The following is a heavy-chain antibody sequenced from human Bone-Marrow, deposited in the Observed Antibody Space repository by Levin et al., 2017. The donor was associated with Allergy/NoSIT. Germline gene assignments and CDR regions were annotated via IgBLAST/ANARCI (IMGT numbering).Heavy chain of an antibody. D-gene: IGHD1/OR15-1a*01. J-gene: IGHJ4*02. V-gene: IGHV3-23*01. CDR2: ISGNGDTT. Sequence: GGSLRLSCAASGFTFSSYSMSWVRQAPGKGLEWVSVISGNGDTTYYADSVKGRFTISRDNSKNTVFLQMNSLRADDTALYYCAKLPEEHINLDYWGQGTLVTVSS. CDR3: AKLPEEHINLDY. CDR1: GFTFSSYS.